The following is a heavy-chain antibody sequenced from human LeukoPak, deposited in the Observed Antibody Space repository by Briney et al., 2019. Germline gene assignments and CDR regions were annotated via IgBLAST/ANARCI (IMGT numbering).Heavy chain of an antibody. CDR2: IYHSGST. CDR3: ARHLPGYSNTWPGP. J-gene: IGHJ5*02. D-gene: IGHD2-2*01. V-gene: IGHV4-59*05. CDR1: GASISSYY. Sequence: PSETLSLTCTVSGASISSYYWSWIRQPPGKGLEWIGSIYHSGSTYYNPSLKSRVTISIDTSKNQFSLKLRSVTAADTAVYYCARHLPGYSNTWPGPWGQGTLVTVSS.